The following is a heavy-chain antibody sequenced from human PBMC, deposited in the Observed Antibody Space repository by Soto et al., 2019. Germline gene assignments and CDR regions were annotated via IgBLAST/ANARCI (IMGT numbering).Heavy chain of an antibody. V-gene: IGHV4-59*01. D-gene: IGHD6-19*01. J-gene: IGHJ4*02. CDR2: ISNSGST. CDR1: GGSIETFY. CDR3: ARILRDSQGWYHHDF. Sequence: SETLSLTCSVSGGSIETFYWSWIRQPPGKGLEWIGYISNSGSTSYNPSLESRVTVSVNTAKNEFSLKLNSVTAADTATYYCARILRDSQGWYHHDFWGQGTLVTVSS.